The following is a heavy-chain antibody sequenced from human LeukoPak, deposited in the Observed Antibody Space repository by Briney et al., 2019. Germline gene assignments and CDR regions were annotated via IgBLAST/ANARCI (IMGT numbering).Heavy chain of an antibody. CDR2: IYYSGST. D-gene: IGHD1-20*01. Sequence: SETLSLTCTVSGGSISSYYWSWIRQPPGKGLEWIGYIYYSGSTNYKPSLKSRVTISVDTSKNQFSLKLSSVTAADTAVYYCARGVTGTVPRFDPWGQGTLLTVSS. CDR1: GGSISSYY. CDR3: ARGVTGTVPRFDP. V-gene: IGHV4-59*01. J-gene: IGHJ5*02.